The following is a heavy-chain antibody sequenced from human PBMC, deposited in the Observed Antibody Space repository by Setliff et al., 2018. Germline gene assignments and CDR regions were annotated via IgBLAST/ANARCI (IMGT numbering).Heavy chain of an antibody. D-gene: IGHD6-6*01. CDR2: LNHSRST. Sequence: SSETLSLTCAASGWTFSDYYWTWIRQPPGKGLEWIGELNHSRSTNYNPSLKSRVTISGDTSNNQFSLNLSSATATATAVYFCARGRNVAARLFDSWGQGTLVTVSS. CDR3: ARGRNVAARLFDS. CDR1: GWTFSDYY. V-gene: IGHV4-34*01. J-gene: IGHJ4*02.